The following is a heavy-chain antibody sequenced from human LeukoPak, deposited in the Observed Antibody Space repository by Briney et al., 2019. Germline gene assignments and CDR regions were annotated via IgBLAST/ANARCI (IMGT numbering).Heavy chain of an antibody. J-gene: IGHJ4*02. D-gene: IGHD3-10*01. CDR3: AKANYYATADGGPYTTPFDS. CDR2: IGDCGTKT. Sequence: GGSLRLSCAASGFTFRSYCMRWVRQAAGKGLEWVAFIGDCGTKTFYADSVKGRFTISRDNSNNTLFLQMDSLRAEDTAVYYCAKANYYATADGGPYTTPFDSWGQGALVTVSS. V-gene: IGHV3-30*02. CDR1: GFTFRSYC.